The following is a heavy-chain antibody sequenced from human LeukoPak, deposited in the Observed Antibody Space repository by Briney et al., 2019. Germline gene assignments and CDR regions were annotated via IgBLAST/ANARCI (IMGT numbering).Heavy chain of an antibody. CDR1: GFTD. Sequence: GGSLRLSCAASGFTDMSWVRQAPGKGLEWVSVIYSGGSTYYVDSVKSRFTISRDNSKKTLYLQMSSLRAEDTAVYYCARVRTIAVAGYFDYWGQGTLVTVSS. CDR3: ARVRTIAVAGYFDY. V-gene: IGHV3-66*01. D-gene: IGHD6-19*01. J-gene: IGHJ4*02. CDR2: IYSGGST.